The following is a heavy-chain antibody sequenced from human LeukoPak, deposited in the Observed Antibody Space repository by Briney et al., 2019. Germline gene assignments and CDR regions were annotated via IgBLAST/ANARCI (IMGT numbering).Heavy chain of an antibody. CDR3: VRGIDYYDSSGFGGGYYYYYYMDV. J-gene: IGHJ6*03. CDR2: INPKSGGT. Sequence: ASVKVSCRASGYTFIDYHLHWVRQAPGQGLEWMGRINPKSGGTNYAQKFQGRVTMTRDTSISTAYMELSSLSSDDTAVYFCVRGIDYYDSSGFGGGYYYYYYMDVWGRGTTVTVSS. D-gene: IGHD3-22*01. V-gene: IGHV1-2*06. CDR1: GYTFIDYH.